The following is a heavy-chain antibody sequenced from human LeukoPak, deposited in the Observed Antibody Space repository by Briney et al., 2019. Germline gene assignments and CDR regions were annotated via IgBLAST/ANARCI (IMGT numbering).Heavy chain of an antibody. D-gene: IGHD3-22*01. Sequence: PSETLSLTCAVSGGSISSSNWWSWVRQPPGKGLEWIGEIYHSGSTNYNPSLKSRVTISVDKSKNQFSLTLSSVTAADTAVYYCARVSVYYDSSGYYYLFDYWGQGTLVTVSS. CDR1: GGSISSSNW. CDR3: ARVSVYYDSSGYYYLFDY. CDR2: IYHSGST. J-gene: IGHJ4*02. V-gene: IGHV4-4*02.